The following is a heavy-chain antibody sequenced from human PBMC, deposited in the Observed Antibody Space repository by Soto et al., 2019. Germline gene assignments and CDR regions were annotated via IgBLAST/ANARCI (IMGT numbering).Heavy chain of an antibody. J-gene: IGHJ3*02. V-gene: IGHV1-69*06. D-gene: IGHD3-22*01. CDR2: IIPIFGTA. Sequence: SVKVSCKASGGTFSSYAISWVRQAPGQGLEWMGGIIPIFGTANYAQKFQGRVTITADKSTSTAYMELSSLRSEDTAVYYCARAQNYYDSSGYYIGLDAFGIWGQGTMVTVSS. CDR3: ARAQNYYDSSGYYIGLDAFGI. CDR1: GGTFSSYA.